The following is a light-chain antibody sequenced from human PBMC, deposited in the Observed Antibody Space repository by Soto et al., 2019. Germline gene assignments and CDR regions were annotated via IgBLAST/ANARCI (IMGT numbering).Light chain of an antibody. CDR2: DVS. CDR3: SSYTSSSKV. J-gene: IGLJ1*01. CDR1: SSDVGGYNY. Sequence: QSVLTQPASVYGAPGQPITISCTGTSSDVGGYNYVSWYQQHPGKAPKLMIYDVSNRPSGVSNRFSGSKSGNTASLTISGLQAEDEADYYCSSYTSSSKVFGTGTKVTVL. V-gene: IGLV2-14*01.